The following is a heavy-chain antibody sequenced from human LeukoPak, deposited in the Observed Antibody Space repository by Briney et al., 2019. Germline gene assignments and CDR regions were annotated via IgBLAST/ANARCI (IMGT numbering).Heavy chain of an antibody. CDR2: IYYSGST. CDR3: ATMPAYSGYEFDY. Sequence: LETLSLTCTVSGGSVSSGSYYWSWIRQPPGKGLEWIAYIYYSGSTNYNPSLKSRVTISVDTSKNQLSLKLTSVTAADTAVYYCATMPAYSGYEFDYWGQGTLVTVSS. CDR1: GGSVSSGSYY. D-gene: IGHD5-12*01. V-gene: IGHV4-61*01. J-gene: IGHJ4*02.